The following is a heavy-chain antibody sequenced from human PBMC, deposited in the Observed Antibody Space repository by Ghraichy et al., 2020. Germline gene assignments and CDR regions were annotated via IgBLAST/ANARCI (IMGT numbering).Heavy chain of an antibody. J-gene: IGHJ5*02. CDR1: GGSISSSSYY. D-gene: IGHD6-19*01. Sequence: SQTLSLTCTVSGGSISSSSYYWGWIRQPPGKGLEWIGSIYYSGSTYYNPSLKSRVTISVDTSKNQFSLKLSSVTAADTAVYYCARHKQWLGENWFDPWGQGTLVTVSS. CDR2: IYYSGST. CDR3: ARHKQWLGENWFDP. V-gene: IGHV4-39*01.